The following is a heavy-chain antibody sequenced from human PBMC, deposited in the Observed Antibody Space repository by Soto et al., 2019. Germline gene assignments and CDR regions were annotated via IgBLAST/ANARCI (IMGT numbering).Heavy chain of an antibody. CDR2: ISSSGVST. CDR3: ARGGLSVLYIDY. D-gene: IGHD2-8*02. V-gene: IGHV3-23*01. CDR1: GFTFNSYA. J-gene: IGHJ4*02. Sequence: EVQLLESGGGLVQPGGSLRLSCAASGFTFNSYAMSWVRQAPGKGLEWVSGISSSGVSTFYADSVKGRFTISRDNSKNTLYLHMTSLRAEDTDVYYCARGGLSVLYIDYWGQGTLVTVSP.